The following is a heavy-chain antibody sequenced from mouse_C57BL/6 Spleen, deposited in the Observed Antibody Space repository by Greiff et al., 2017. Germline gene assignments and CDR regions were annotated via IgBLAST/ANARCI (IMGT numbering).Heavy chain of an antibody. CDR2: IYPRSGNT. D-gene: IGHD3-2*02. CDR1: GYTFTSYG. V-gene: IGHV1-81*01. J-gene: IGHJ3*01. CDR3: ADSSGLGFAY. Sequence: QVQLQQSGAELARPGASVKLSCKASGYTFTSYGISWVKQRTGQGLEWIGEIYPRSGNTYYNEKFKGKDTLTADKSSSTAYMELRSLTSEDSAVYFCADSSGLGFAYWGQGTLVTVSA.